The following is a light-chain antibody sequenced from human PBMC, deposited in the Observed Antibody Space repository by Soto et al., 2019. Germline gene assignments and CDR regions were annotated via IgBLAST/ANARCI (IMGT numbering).Light chain of an antibody. Sequence: VLTQPASVSGSPGQSITISCTGTSSDVGGYNYVSWYQQLPGKAPKLMIYDVSNRPSGVSNRFSGSKSGNTASLTISGLQAEDEADYYCSSYTSSSTLFGTGTKVTVL. J-gene: IGLJ1*01. CDR2: DVS. V-gene: IGLV2-14*01. CDR3: SSYTSSSTL. CDR1: SSDVGGYNY.